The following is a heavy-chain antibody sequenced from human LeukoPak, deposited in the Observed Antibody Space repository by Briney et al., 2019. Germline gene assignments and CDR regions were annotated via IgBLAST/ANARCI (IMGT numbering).Heavy chain of an antibody. Sequence: GGSLRLSCAASGFTFSSYEMNWVRQAPGKGLEWVSYISSSGSTIYYADSVKGRFTISRDNAKNSLYLRMNSLRAEDTAVYYCAREPTMTTVTTSRLWGQGTLVTVSS. CDR3: AREPTMTTVTTSRL. V-gene: IGHV3-48*03. D-gene: IGHD4-17*01. CDR1: GFTFSSYE. J-gene: IGHJ4*02. CDR2: ISSSGSTI.